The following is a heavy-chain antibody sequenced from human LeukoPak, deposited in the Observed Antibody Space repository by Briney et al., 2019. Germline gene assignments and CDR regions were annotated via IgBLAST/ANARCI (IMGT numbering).Heavy chain of an antibody. Sequence: HPGGSLRLSCAASGFTFSSYAMSWVRQAPGKGRGWASSILSSGAATYYADSVKGRFTISRDNSDNTLYLQMNSLRAEDTAVYYCAKDRPNYYGSNGHYYKLNGDCWGQGTLVTVSS. CDR2: ILSSGAAT. J-gene: IGHJ4*02. CDR1: GFTFSSYA. V-gene: IGHV3-23*01. CDR3: AKDRPNYYGSNGHYYKLNGDC. D-gene: IGHD3-22*01.